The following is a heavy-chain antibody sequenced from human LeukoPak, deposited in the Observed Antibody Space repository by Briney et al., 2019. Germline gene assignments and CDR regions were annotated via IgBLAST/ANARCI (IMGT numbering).Heavy chain of an antibody. D-gene: IGHD5-18*01. J-gene: IGHJ4*02. CDR2: INSDGSSI. V-gene: IGHV3-74*01. CDR3: TSDTVDTAVGIDY. Sequence: PGGSLRLSCAASGFTTSSHWMHWVRQVPGKGLVWVSRINSDGSSISYADSVKGRFTTSRDNAKNTLYLQMNSLRVEDTAVYHCTSDTVDTAVGIDYWGQGTLVTVSS. CDR1: GFTTSSHW.